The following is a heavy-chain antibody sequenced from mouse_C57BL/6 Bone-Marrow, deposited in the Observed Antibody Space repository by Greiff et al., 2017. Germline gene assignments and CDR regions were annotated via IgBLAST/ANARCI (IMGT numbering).Heavy chain of an antibody. Sequence: QVTLKVSGPGILQPSQTLSLTCSFSGFSLSTFGMGVGWIRQPSGKGLEWLAHIWWDDDKYYNPALKSRLTISKDTSKNQVFLKIAKVDTADTATYYGARITTVVARDYWYCDVWGTGTTVTVSS. J-gene: IGHJ1*03. D-gene: IGHD1-1*01. CDR2: IWWDDDK. CDR1: GFSLSTFGMG. V-gene: IGHV8-8*01. CDR3: ARITTVVARDYWYCDV.